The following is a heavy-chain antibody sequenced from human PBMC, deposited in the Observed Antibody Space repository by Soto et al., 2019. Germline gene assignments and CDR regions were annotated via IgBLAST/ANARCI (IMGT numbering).Heavy chain of an antibody. V-gene: IGHV3-23*01. CDR3: AKGSWVVVVTAGFDY. J-gene: IGHJ4*02. CDR1: GFTFSSYA. CDR2: ISASDGST. D-gene: IGHD2-2*01. Sequence: EVQLLESGGGLLQPGGSLRLSCAASGFTFSSYAMTWVRQAPGKGLEWVAGISASDGSTYYADSVKGRFTISRDNSKNTLYLEMNSLRAEDTAVYYCAKGSWVVVVTAGFDYWGQGTVVTVSS.